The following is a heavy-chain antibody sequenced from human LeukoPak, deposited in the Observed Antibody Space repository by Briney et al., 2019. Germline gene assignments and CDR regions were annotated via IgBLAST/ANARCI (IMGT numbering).Heavy chain of an antibody. Sequence: GASVKVSCKASGYTFTGYYMHWVRQAPGQGLEWMGWINPNSGGTNYAQKFQGRVTMTRDTSISTAYMEPSRLRSDDTAVYYCARDPGYYDSSGYPVFGYWGQGTLVTVSS. J-gene: IGHJ4*02. CDR1: GYTFTGYY. V-gene: IGHV1-2*02. CDR2: INPNSGGT. D-gene: IGHD3-22*01. CDR3: ARDPGYYDSSGYPVFGY.